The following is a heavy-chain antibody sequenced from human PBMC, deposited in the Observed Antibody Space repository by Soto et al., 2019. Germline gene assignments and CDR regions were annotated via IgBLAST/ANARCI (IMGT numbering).Heavy chain of an antibody. Sequence: GGSLRLSCAASGFTFSSYAMSWVRQAPGKGLEWVSVISGSGGTTYYADSVKGRFTVSRDNSKNTLYLQMNSLRAEDTAVYYCAKAVGPVASTSHFDYWGQGTLVTVSS. CDR2: ISGSGGTT. CDR1: GFTFSSYA. J-gene: IGHJ4*02. D-gene: IGHD6-19*01. CDR3: AKAVGPVASTSHFDY. V-gene: IGHV3-23*01.